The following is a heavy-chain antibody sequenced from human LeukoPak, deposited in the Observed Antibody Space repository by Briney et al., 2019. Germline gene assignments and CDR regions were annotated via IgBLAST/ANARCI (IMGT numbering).Heavy chain of an antibody. CDR3: ATAGNYRFDY. CDR1: RFSFSSYA. Sequence: GGSLRLSCAASRFSFSSYAMSWVRQAPGKGLVWVSRINPDGSTINYADSVKGRFTISRDNAKNTLYLQMNSLRAEDTAVYYCATAGNYRFDYWGQGTLVTVSS. CDR2: INPDGSTI. V-gene: IGHV3-74*01. D-gene: IGHD1-7*01. J-gene: IGHJ4*02.